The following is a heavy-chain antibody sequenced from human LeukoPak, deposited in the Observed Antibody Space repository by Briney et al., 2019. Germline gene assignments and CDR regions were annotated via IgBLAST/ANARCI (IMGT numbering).Heavy chain of an antibody. J-gene: IGHJ4*02. CDR3: ARLSYSNLYSSGWHFDY. CDR1: GGSISSYY. D-gene: IGHD6-19*01. Sequence: KASGTLSLTCTVSGGSISSYYWSWIRQPPGKGLEWIGHIYYSGSTNYNPSLKSRVTISVDTSKNQFSLKLSSVTAADTAVYYCARLSYSNLYSSGWHFDYWGQGTLVTVSS. CDR2: IYYSGST. V-gene: IGHV4-59*08.